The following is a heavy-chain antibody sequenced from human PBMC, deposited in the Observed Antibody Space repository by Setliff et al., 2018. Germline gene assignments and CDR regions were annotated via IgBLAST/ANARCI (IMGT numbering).Heavy chain of an antibody. J-gene: IGHJ6*03. D-gene: IGHD3-16*01. CDR2: IYYSGST. Sequence: SETLSLTCTVSGGSISSGGYYWSWIRQHPGKGLEWIGYIYYSGSTYYNPSLKSRVTISVDTSKNQFSLKLSSVTAADTAVYYCARDHGGAAPYYYYYMDVWGKGTTGTVSS. CDR3: ARDHGGAAPYYYYYMDV. V-gene: IGHV4-31*03. CDR1: GGSISSGGYY.